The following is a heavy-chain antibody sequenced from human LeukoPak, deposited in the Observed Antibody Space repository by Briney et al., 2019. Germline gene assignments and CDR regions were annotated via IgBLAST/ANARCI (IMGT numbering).Heavy chain of an antibody. Sequence: GGSLRLSCSASGFTFSNYAMHWVRQAPGKGLECVSATNTNGGSTYYADSVKGRFTISRDNSKNTLYLQMSSLRADDTAVYFCVKDKKGHWLNNDAFDIWGQGTVVTVSS. D-gene: IGHD6-19*01. CDR3: VKDKKGHWLNNDAFDI. CDR1: GFTFSNYA. J-gene: IGHJ3*02. CDR2: TNTNGGST. V-gene: IGHV3-64D*06.